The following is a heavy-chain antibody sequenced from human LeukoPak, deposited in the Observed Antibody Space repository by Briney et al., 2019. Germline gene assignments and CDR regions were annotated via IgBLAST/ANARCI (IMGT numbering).Heavy chain of an antibody. CDR1: GGSISSSSYY. Sequence: SETLSLTCTVSGGSISSSSYYWGWIRQPPGKGLEWIGSIYYSGSTYYNPSLKSRVTISVDTSKNQFSLKLSPVTAADTAVYYCARYVGAYYYFDYWGQGTLVTVSS. CDR2: IYYSGST. J-gene: IGHJ4*02. V-gene: IGHV4-39*01. D-gene: IGHD1-26*01. CDR3: ARYVGAYYYFDY.